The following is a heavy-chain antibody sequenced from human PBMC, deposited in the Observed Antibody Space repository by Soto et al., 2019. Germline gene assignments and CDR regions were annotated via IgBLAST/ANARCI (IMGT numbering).Heavy chain of an antibody. CDR1: GFTFSSYA. Sequence: GGSLILSCAASGFTFSSYAMSWVRQAPGKGLEWVSAISGSGGSTYYADSVKGRFTISRDNSKNTLYLQMNSLRAEDTAVYYCAKLAVAGTDYYYYYGMDVWGQGTTVTVSS. V-gene: IGHV3-23*01. CDR3: AKLAVAGTDYYYYYGMDV. D-gene: IGHD6-19*01. J-gene: IGHJ6*02. CDR2: ISGSGGST.